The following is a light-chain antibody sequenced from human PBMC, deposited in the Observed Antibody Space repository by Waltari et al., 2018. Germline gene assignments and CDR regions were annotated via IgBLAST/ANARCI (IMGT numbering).Light chain of an antibody. CDR3: QQGYSYPRT. CDR1: QGIGNN. J-gene: IGKJ1*01. CDR2: GAS. V-gene: IGKV1-16*01. Sequence: DIQMTQSPSSLSASVGDTVTITCQASQGIGNNLNWYHQKPGKAPKLLIYGASSLQSGIPSRFSGSGSGTDFTLTINSLQPEDFATYYCQQGYSYPRTFGQGTKVEIK.